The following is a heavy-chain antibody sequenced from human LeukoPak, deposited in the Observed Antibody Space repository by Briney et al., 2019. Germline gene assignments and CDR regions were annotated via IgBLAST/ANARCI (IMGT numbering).Heavy chain of an antibody. CDR3: ARLGVGDSDYYYYYGSGASNRKMAFDI. CDR1: GFTFSSYA. D-gene: IGHD3-10*01. CDR2: ISYDGSNK. V-gene: IGHV3-30-3*01. J-gene: IGHJ3*02. Sequence: QPGGSLRLSCAASGFTFSSYAMHWVRQAPGKGLEWVAVISYDGSNKYYADSVKGRFTISRDNSKNTLYLQMNSLRAEDTAVYYCARLGVGDSDYYYYYGSGASNRKMAFDIWGQGTMVTVSS.